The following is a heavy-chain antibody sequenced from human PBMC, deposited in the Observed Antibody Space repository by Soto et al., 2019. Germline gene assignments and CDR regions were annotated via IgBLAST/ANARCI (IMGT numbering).Heavy chain of an antibody. CDR3: ARAPRGKYGYPSYFAH. CDR2: IYYSGST. Sequence: SSETLSLTCTVSGGSISSYYWSWIRQPPGKGLEWIGYIYYSGSTNYNPSLKSRVTISVDTSKNQFSLKLSSVTAADTAVYYCARAPRGKYGYPSYFAHWGQGSLVTVSS. V-gene: IGHV4-59*01. CDR1: GGSISSYY. J-gene: IGHJ4*02. D-gene: IGHD3-16*01.